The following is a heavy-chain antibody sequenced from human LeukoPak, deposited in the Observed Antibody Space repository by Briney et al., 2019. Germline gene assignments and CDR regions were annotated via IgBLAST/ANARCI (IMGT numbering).Heavy chain of an antibody. D-gene: IGHD5-24*01. CDR3: ASSPQRWLQPSRCYYGMDV. J-gene: IGHJ6*02. V-gene: IGHV3-53*01. CDR1: GFTVSSNY. Sequence: GGSLRLSCAASGFTVSSNYMSWVRQAPGKGLEWVSVIYSGGSTYYADSVKGRFTISRDNSKNTLYLQMNSLRAEGTAVYYCASSPQRWLQPSRCYYGMDVWGQGTTVTVSS. CDR2: IYSGGST.